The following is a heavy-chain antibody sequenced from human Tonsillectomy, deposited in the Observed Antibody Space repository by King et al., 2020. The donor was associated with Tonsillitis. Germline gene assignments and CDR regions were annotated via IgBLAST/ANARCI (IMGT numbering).Heavy chain of an antibody. CDR2: IYYSGST. J-gene: IGHJ5*02. CDR3: ARSFMSGSDGDWFDP. CDR1: GGSISSSSYY. D-gene: IGHD1-26*01. V-gene: IGHV4-39*07. Sequence: LQLQESGPGLVKPSETLSLTCTVSGGSISSSSYYWGWIRQPPGKGLEWIGSIYYSGSTYYNPSLKSRVTISVDTSKNQFSLKLSSVTAADTAVYYCARSFMSGSDGDWFDPWGQGTLVTVSS.